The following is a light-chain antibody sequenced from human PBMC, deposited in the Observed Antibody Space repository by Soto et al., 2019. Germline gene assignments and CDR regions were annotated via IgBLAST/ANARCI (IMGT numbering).Light chain of an antibody. Sequence: EIVLTQSPGTLSLSPGERATLSCRASQSVSSSYLAGYRHKPGQAPRLLIYGASSRPTGIPDRFSGSGSGKDFTLTVSGLEPDDFAVYYCQQYGRSPHTFGQGTKLEIK. CDR1: QSVSSSY. CDR3: QQYGRSPHT. J-gene: IGKJ2*01. V-gene: IGKV3-20*01. CDR2: GAS.